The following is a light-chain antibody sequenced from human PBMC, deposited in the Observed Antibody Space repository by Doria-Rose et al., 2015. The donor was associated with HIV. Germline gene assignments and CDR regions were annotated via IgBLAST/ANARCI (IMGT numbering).Light chain of an antibody. Sequence: TQSSGTLSLSPGERATLSCRASQSVSANYLAWYQQRPGQSPRLLIYGASSRATDIPDRFSGSGSGTDFTLTISRLEPEDFAAYYCHQYASSRTFGQGTKVEIK. V-gene: IGKV3-20*01. CDR3: HQYASSRT. CDR1: QSVSANY. CDR2: GAS. J-gene: IGKJ1*01.